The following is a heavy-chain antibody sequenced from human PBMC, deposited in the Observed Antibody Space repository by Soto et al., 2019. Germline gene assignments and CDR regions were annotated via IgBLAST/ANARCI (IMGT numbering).Heavy chain of an antibody. CDR1: GSTFSTYD. Sequence: GASVQVYCKASGSTFSTYDINWVRQATGQGLEWMGWLNPNSGDTGYAQKFQGRVTLTRNTSINTAYIELSSLTSDDTAVYYCATSGGGWYLYWGQGTLVTVSS. CDR3: ATSGGGWYLY. J-gene: IGHJ4*02. CDR2: LNPNSGDT. V-gene: IGHV1-8*01. D-gene: IGHD6-19*01.